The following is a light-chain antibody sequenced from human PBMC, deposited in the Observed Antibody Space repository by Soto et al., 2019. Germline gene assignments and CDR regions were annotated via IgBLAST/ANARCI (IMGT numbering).Light chain of an antibody. V-gene: IGLV2-14*03. CDR1: SSDVGRYNY. CDR2: DVN. Sequence: QSALTQPASVSGSPGRSITISCTGTSSDVGRYNYVSWYQQHPGKAPKLMIYDVNTRPSGVSNRFSGSKSGNTASLTISGLQAEDEADYYCSSFTASTTQVFGPGTKVTVL. J-gene: IGLJ1*01. CDR3: SSFTASTTQV.